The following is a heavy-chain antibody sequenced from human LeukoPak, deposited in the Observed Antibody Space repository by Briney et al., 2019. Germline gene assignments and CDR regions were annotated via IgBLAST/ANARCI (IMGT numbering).Heavy chain of an antibody. J-gene: IGHJ4*02. Sequence: ARSRSLSCAVSAFTFSSYWIGCVSQAPGEGVEWVANINQDGSEKYYVDSVKGRFTDSRDNAKNSLYLQMNSLRAEDTAVYYCARGRIGSYWGQGTLVTVSS. CDR2: INQDGSEK. D-gene: IGHD3-22*01. V-gene: IGHV3-7*04. CDR1: AFTFSSYW. CDR3: ARGRIGSY.